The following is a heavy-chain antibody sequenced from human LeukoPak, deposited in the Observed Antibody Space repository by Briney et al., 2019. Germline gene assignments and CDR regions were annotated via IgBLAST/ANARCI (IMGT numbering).Heavy chain of an antibody. D-gene: IGHD3-22*01. CDR2: ISYDGSNT. Sequence: GGSLRLSCAASGFTFSSYAMHWVRQAPGKGLEWVAVISYDGSNTYYADSVKGRFTISRDNSKNTLYLKMNSLRAEDTAVYYCAREKAYYYDSSGYFDYWGQGTLVTVSS. J-gene: IGHJ4*02. V-gene: IGHV3-30*04. CDR1: GFTFSSYA. CDR3: AREKAYYYDSSGYFDY.